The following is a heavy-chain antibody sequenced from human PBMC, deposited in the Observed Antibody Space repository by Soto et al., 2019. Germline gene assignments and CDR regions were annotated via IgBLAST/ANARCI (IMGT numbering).Heavy chain of an antibody. CDR3: AREGRSAAPQAGFDF. CDR2: IFYTGNT. D-gene: IGHD3-10*01. CDR1: GNSISTGAYY. Sequence: QVQLQESGPGLLQPSQTLSLTCTVSGNSISTGAYYWSWLRHHPVKGLEWIGHIFYTGNTHYSPSLESRLTLSVDTSKNQFSLKLTSVTVADTAIYYCAREGRSAAPQAGFDFWGQGTLVTVSS. J-gene: IGHJ4*02. V-gene: IGHV4-31*03.